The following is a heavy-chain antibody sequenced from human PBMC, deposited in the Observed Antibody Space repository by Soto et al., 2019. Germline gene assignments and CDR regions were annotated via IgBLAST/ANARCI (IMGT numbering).Heavy chain of an antibody. V-gene: IGHV4-39*02. J-gene: IGHJ4*02. D-gene: IGHD2-15*01. Sequence: QLHLQESGPGLVKPSETLSLTCTVSGGSINSNNYYWAWIRQPPGKGLAWIASIYYDGSTYYNSFLKSRVSISVDTSKNHFSLKLSSATAADTAVYYCAKVVVAATRHTDFDSWGQETLVTVSS. CDR1: GGSINSNNYY. CDR3: AKVVVAATRHTDFDS. CDR2: IYYDGST.